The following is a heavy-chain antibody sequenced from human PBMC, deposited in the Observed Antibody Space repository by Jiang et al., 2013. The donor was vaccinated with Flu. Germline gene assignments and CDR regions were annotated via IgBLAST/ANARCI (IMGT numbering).Heavy chain of an antibody. CDR3: ARDLAPMVTYGMDV. CDR2: ISATSSYI. D-gene: IGHD3-10*01. Sequence: VQLVESGGGLVKPGESLRLSCAASGFIFSDYNMNWVRQAPGKGLEWVSFISATSSYIYYADSVEGRFTISRDNTKKSLYLQMNGLRAEDTAVYYCARDLAPMVTYGMDVWGQGTTVTVSS. J-gene: IGHJ6*02. V-gene: IGHV3-21*01. CDR1: GFIFSDYN.